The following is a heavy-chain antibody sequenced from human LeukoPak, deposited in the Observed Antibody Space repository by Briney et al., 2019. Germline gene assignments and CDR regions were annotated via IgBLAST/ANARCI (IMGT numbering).Heavy chain of an antibody. Sequence: PGGSLRLSCGASGFTFDDYGMSWVRQAPGKGLEWVAGIDGNGGNTGYADSLKGRITISRDNAKNSLYLQVNSLRAEDTAFYYCARAGLVYYYDTSGYFSDAFDIWGQGTMVTVSS. V-gene: IGHV3-20*04. CDR2: IDGNGGNT. J-gene: IGHJ3*02. CDR3: ARAGLVYYYDTSGYFSDAFDI. CDR1: GFTFDDYG. D-gene: IGHD3-22*01.